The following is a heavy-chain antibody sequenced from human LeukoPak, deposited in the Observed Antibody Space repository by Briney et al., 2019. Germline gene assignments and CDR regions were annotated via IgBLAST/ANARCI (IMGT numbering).Heavy chain of an antibody. V-gene: IGHV1-2*02. CDR1: GYTFTSYY. CDR2: INPNSGGT. J-gene: IGHJ4*02. CDR3: ARDFGGSSSYFDY. D-gene: IGHD6-13*01. Sequence: ASVKVSCKASGYTFTSYYMHWVRQAPGQGLEWMGWINPNSGGTNYAQKFQGRVTMTRDTSISTAYMELSSLRSEDTAVYYCARDFGGSSSYFDYWGQGTLVTVSS.